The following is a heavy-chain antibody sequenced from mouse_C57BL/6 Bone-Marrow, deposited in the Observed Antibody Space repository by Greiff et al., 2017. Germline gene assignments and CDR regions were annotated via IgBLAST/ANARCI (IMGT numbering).Heavy chain of an antibody. CDR3: ARERLFLFDY. Sequence: QVQLLQSGPELVKPGASVKISCKASGYAFSSSWMNWVKQRPGKGLEWIGRIYPGDGDTNYNGKFKGKATLTADKSSSTAYMQLSSLTSEDSAVYFCARERLFLFDYWGQGTTLTVSS. CDR1: GYAFSSSW. V-gene: IGHV1-82*01. D-gene: IGHD1-1*01. J-gene: IGHJ2*01. CDR2: IYPGDGDT.